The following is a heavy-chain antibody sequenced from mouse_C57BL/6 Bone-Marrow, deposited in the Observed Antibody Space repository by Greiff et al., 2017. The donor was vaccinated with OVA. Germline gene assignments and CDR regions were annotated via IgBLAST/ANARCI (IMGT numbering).Heavy chain of an antibody. CDR2: IYPGAGDT. CDR3: APRVYYGGGWYFDD. V-gene: IGHV1-82*01. CDR1: GYAFSSSW. D-gene: IGHD1-1*01. J-gene: IGHJ1*03. Sequence: VQLQESGPELVKPGASVKISCKASGYAFSSSWMNWVKQRPGQGLEWIGRIYPGAGDTNYNGKFKGTATLTAATSSSTAYMQLSSLTSEDSAVYVGAPRVYYGGGWYFDDWGTGTTVTVSA.